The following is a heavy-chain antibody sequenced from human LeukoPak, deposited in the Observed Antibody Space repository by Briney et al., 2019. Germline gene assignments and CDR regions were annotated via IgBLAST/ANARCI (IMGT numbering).Heavy chain of an antibody. V-gene: IGHV4-30-4*01. D-gene: IGHD4-11*01. CDR3: ARDRSTVDYYGLDV. CDR1: GGSISSGDFY. Sequence: SETLSLTCIVSGGSISSGDFYWSWIRQPPEKGLEYIGYIYHNGITFYNPSLRSRVTVSIDTSRNQFSLKLSSVTAADTAVYYWARDRSTVDYYGLDVWGQGTTVIVSS. J-gene: IGHJ6*02. CDR2: IYHNGIT.